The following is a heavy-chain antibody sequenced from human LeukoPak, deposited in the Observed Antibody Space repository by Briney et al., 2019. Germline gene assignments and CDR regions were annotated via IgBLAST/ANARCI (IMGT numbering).Heavy chain of an antibody. CDR2: IYSGGST. V-gene: IGHV3-53*04. CDR3: ARARRDGYQTHFDY. J-gene: IGHJ4*02. Sequence: GGSLRLSCGASGFTVSSNYMSGVRQAPGKGLEWGSVIYSGGSTYYADSVKGRFTISRHNSKNTLYLQMNSLRAEDTAVYYCARARRDGYQTHFDYWGQGTLVTVSS. CDR1: GFTVSSNY. D-gene: IGHD5-24*01.